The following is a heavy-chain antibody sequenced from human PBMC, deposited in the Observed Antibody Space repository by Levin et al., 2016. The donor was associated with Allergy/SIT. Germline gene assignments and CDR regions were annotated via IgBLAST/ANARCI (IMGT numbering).Heavy chain of an antibody. CDR3: ARGPDGDYWFDP. V-gene: IGHV1-8*02. CDR2: MNPNSGNT. CDR1: GYTFTSYG. J-gene: IGHJ5*02. D-gene: IGHD4-17*01. Sequence: ASVKVSCKASGYTFTSYGISWVRQATGQGLEWMGWMNPNSGNTGYAQKFQGRVTMTRNTSISTAYMELSSLRSEDTAVYYCARGPDGDYWFDPWGQGTLVTVSS.